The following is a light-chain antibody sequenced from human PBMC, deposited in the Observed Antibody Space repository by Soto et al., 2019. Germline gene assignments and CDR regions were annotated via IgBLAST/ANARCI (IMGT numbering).Light chain of an antibody. J-gene: IGLJ1*01. CDR3: SSYTSTASYG. Sequence: SVLTQPASVSGSPGQSINNSCTGTSSDIGGYNYVSWYQQHPGKAPKLIINYVTNRPSGVSNRFSGSKSGNTASLTISGLQADDEGDYYCSSYTSTASYGFGTGTKVTVL. CDR1: SSDIGGYNY. CDR2: YVT. V-gene: IGLV2-14*03.